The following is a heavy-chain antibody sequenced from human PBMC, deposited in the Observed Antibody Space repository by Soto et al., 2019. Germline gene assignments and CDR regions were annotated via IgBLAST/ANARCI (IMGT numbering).Heavy chain of an antibody. J-gene: IGHJ4*02. V-gene: IGHV4-34*01. D-gene: IGHD3-3*02. CDR2: INHSGTT. CDR1: GGSFSNYV. CDR3: AGGRRRRTAVGNQKEAFFSH. Sequence: SAPLPFTGPVCGGSFSNYVWTWILQSPGDGLEWIGEINHSGTTNYCPSLQSRISRSVDESKNQFSLSLASLTAADTAVYYCAGGRRRRTAVGNQKEAFFSHWGQGTLVTVS.